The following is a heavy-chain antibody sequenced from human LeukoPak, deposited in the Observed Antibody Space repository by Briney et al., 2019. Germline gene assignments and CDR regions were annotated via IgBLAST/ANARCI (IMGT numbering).Heavy chain of an antibody. V-gene: IGHV3-30*18. J-gene: IGHJ6*02. CDR1: GFTFSSYG. CDR3: AKDIVVVPAARGRYYYYGMDV. D-gene: IGHD2-2*01. Sequence: PGRSLRLSCAASGFTFSSYGMHWVRQAPSKGLEWVAVISYDGSNKYYADSVKGRFTISRDNSKNTLYLQMNSLRAEDTAVYYCAKDIVVVPAARGRYYYYGMDVWGQGTTVTVSS. CDR2: ISYDGSNK.